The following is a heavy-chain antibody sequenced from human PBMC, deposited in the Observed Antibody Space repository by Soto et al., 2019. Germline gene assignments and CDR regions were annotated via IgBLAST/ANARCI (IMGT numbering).Heavy chain of an antibody. CDR1: GGSISSGGYS. Sequence: SETLSLTCAVSGGSISSGGYSWSWIRQPPGKGLEWIGYIYHSGSTYYNPSLKSRVTISVDRSKNQFSLKLSSVTAADTAVYYCARAGDGYNAGNWSDPWGQGTLVTVSS. CDR3: ARAGDGYNAGNWSDP. CDR2: IYHSGST. J-gene: IGHJ5*02. V-gene: IGHV4-30-2*01. D-gene: IGHD5-12*01.